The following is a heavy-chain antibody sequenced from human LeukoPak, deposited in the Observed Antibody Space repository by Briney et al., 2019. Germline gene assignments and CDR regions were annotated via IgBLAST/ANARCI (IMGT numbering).Heavy chain of an antibody. CDR2: IYSKTDGVTA. Sequence: VGSLRLSCAASGFTFTIAWMSWVRQAPGKGLEWVGRIYSKTDGVTADYATAVKGRFTISRDDSKKTLYLQMNSLKIEDTAVYYCATGPFDYWGQGTLVTVSS. J-gene: IGHJ4*02. CDR1: GFTFTIAW. V-gene: IGHV3-15*05. CDR3: ATGPFDY.